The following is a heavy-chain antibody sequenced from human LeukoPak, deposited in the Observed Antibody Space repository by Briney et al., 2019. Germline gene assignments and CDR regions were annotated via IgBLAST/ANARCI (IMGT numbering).Heavy chain of an antibody. V-gene: IGHV1-46*01. CDR1: GYTFTNYY. CDR2: INPTGTGT. J-gene: IGHJ4*02. Sequence: ASVKVSCKASGYTFTNYYMHWVRQAPGQGLEWMGLINPTGTGTNYAQKFRSRVTLTRDTSTTTVYMELSSLRSEDTAVYYCAREESGGYFDYWGQGTPVTVSS. D-gene: IGHD2-8*02. CDR3: AREESGGYFDY.